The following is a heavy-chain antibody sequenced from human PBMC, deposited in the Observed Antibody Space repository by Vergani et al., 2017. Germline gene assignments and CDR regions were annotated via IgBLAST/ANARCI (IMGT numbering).Heavy chain of an antibody. CDR3: ARVGGYYDSSGYYYAAGSFDY. Sequence: QVQLQESGPGLVKPSQTLSLTCTVSGGSISSGGYYWSWIRQHPGKGLEWIGYIYYSGSTNYNPSLKSRVTISVDTSKNQFSLKLSSVTAADTAVYYCARVGGYYDSSGYYYAAGSFDYWGQGTLVTVSP. V-gene: IGHV4-31*03. D-gene: IGHD3-22*01. J-gene: IGHJ4*02. CDR1: GGSISSGGYY. CDR2: IYYSGST.